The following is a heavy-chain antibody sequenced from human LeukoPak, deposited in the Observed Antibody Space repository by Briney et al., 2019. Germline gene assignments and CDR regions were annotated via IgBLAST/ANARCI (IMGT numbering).Heavy chain of an antibody. CDR1: GFTFSSYA. J-gene: IGHJ4*02. V-gene: IGHV3-23*01. CDR2: ISGSGGST. Sequence: GGSLRLSCAASGFTFSSYAMSWVRQAPGKGLEWVSAISGSGGSTYYTDSVKGRFTISRDNSKNTLYLQMNSLRAEDTAVCYCAKSSGWHNYFDYWGQGTLVTVSS. D-gene: IGHD6-19*01. CDR3: AKSSGWHNYFDY.